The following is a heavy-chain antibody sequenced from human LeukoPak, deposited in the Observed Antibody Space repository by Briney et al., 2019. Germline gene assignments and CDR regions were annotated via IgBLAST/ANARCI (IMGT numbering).Heavy chain of an antibody. J-gene: IGHJ4*02. CDR2: IYSDNT. V-gene: IGHV3-53*01. Sequence: GGSLRLSCAASGFIVSNVWMSWVRQAPGKGLEWVSFIYSDNTHYSDSVKGRFTISRDNSKNTLYLQMNSLRAEDTAVYYCARRAGAYSHPYDYWGQGTLVTVSS. CDR1: GFIVSNVW. D-gene: IGHD4/OR15-4a*01. CDR3: ARRAGAYSHPYDY.